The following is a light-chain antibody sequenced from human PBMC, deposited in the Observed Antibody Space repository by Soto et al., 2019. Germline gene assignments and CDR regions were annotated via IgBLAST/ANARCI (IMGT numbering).Light chain of an antibody. CDR2: KAS. Sequence: DIQMTQSPSTLSASVGDRVTITCRASQSMTSLLAWYQQKPGKAPKLLIYKASSLESGVPSRFSGSGSGTEFTLTISSLQPDDFATYYCQQYNSYPFTFGPGTKVDIK. V-gene: IGKV1-5*03. CDR3: QQYNSYPFT. J-gene: IGKJ3*01. CDR1: QSMTSL.